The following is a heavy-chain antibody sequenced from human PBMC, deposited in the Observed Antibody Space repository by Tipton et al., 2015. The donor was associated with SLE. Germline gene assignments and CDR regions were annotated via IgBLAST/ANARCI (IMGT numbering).Heavy chain of an antibody. V-gene: IGHV4-34*01. D-gene: IGHD6-6*01. CDR1: GGSFSGYY. J-gene: IGHJ4*02. Sequence: TLSLTCAVYGGSFSGYYWSWIRQPPGKGLEWIGEINHSGSTNYNPSLKSRVTISVDTSKNQFSLKLSSVTAADTAVYYCARRSRSSPFDYWGQGTLVTVSS. CDR2: INHSGST. CDR3: ARRSRSSPFDY.